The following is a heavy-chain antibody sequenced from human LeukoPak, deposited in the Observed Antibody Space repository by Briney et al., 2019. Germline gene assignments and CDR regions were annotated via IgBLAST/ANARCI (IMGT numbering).Heavy chain of an antibody. CDR2: IYYSGST. J-gene: IGHJ3*01. CDR1: GGFISRYD. CDR3: AGWTDTWDIVVVPAALKDDFYV. D-gene: IGHD2-2*01. V-gene: IGHV4-59*01. Sequence: SETLSLTCTVSGGFISRYDWSWLRQPAGKGLEWIGYIYYSGSTNYNPSLKSRVTISVDTSKNQFSLKLSSVTAADPAVYYCAGWTDTWDIVVVPAALKDDFYVGGQGSMVT.